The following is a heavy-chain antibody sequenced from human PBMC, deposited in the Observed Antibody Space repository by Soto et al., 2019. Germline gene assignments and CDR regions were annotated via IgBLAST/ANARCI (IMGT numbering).Heavy chain of an antibody. V-gene: IGHV3-30*18. CDR2: ISYDGSNK. CDR3: AKDSSIVGATKIDY. Sequence: QVQLVESGGDLVKPGGSLRLSCAASGFTFSSYGMHWVRQAPGKGLEWVAVISYDGSNKYYADSVKGRFTISRDNSKNTLYLQMNSLRAEDTAVYYCAKDSSIVGATKIDYWGQGTLVTVSS. CDR1: GFTFSSYG. J-gene: IGHJ4*02. D-gene: IGHD1-26*01.